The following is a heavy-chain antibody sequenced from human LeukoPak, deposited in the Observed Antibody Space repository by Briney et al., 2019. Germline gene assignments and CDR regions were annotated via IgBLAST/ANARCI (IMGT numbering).Heavy chain of an antibody. V-gene: IGHV3-30*02. CDR1: GSTFSSYG. CDR2: IRYDGSNK. Sequence: PGGSLRLSCAASGSTFSSYGMHWVRQAPGKGLEWVAFIRYDGSNKYYADSVKGRFTISRDNSKNTLYLQMNSLRAEDTAVYYCAKVPSGAAAGTVFDYWGQGTLVTVSS. CDR3: AKVPSGAAAGTVFDY. J-gene: IGHJ4*02. D-gene: IGHD6-13*01.